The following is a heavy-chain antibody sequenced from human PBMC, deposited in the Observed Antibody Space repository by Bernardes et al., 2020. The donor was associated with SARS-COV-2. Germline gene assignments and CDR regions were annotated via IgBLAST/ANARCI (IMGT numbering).Heavy chain of an antibody. D-gene: IGHD3-10*01. CDR3: SYFGGGAFGI. CDR2: IFYSGRT. V-gene: IGHV4-59*08. CDR1: GVSIRSNY. J-gene: IGHJ3*02. Sequence: SETLSLTCTISGVSIRSNYWSWIRQPPGKGLEWIGYIFYSGRTNYNPSLKNRVTLSVDTSKSQFSLKLDSVTAADTAVYYCSYFGGGAFGIWGQGTVVTVSS.